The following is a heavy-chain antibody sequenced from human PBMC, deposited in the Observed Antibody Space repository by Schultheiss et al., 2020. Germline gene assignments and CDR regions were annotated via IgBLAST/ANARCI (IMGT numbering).Heavy chain of an antibody. Sequence: GGSLRLSCAASTFTFRSYGMHWVRQAPGKGLEWVAVISHDGSNKFYADAVKGRFTISRDNSKNTLYLQMNSLRAEDTAVYYCAKDQGATYYYFYHMDVWGQGTTVTVYS. V-gene: IGHV3-30*18. J-gene: IGHJ6*02. CDR2: ISHDGSNK. D-gene: IGHD4/OR15-4a*01. CDR3: AKDQGATYYYFYHMDV. CDR1: TFTFRSYG.